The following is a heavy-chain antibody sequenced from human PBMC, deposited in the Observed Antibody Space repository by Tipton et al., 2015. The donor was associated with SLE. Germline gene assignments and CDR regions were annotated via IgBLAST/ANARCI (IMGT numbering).Heavy chain of an antibody. J-gene: IGHJ4*02. Sequence: GLVKPSQTLSLTCAISGDSVDSTTAAWTWIRQSPSRGLEWLGRTYYRSKLFTDYALSVKSRITINPDTSKNQFSLQLRSVTPDDTAVYYCARGAPWGGTYYFDYWGQGTLVTVSS. CDR2: TYYRSKLFT. CDR3: ARGAPWGGTYYFDY. D-gene: IGHD2-21*01. CDR1: GDSVDSTTAA. V-gene: IGHV6-1*01.